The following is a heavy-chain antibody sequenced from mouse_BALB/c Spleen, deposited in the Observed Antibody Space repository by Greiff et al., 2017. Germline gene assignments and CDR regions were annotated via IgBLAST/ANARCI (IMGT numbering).Heavy chain of an antibody. CDR1: GFTFSSYG. J-gene: IGHJ2*01. CDR2: ISSGGSYT. CDR3: ARQGRLRQDYFDY. Sequence: EVKLMESGGDLVKPGGSLKLSCAASGFTFSSYGMSWVRQTPDKRLEWVATISSGGSYTYYPDSVKGRFTISRDNAKNTLYLQMSSLKSEDTAMYYCARQGRLRQDYFDYWGQGTTLTVSS. D-gene: IGHD1-2*01. V-gene: IGHV5-6*01.